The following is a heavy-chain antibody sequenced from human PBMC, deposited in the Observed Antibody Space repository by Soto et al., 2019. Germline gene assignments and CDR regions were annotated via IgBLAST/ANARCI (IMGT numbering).Heavy chain of an antibody. V-gene: IGHV4-59*01. D-gene: IGHD2-2*01. J-gene: IGHJ5*02. CDR1: GGSISSYY. CDR2: IYYSGST. CDR3: ATTPYCSSTSCYDWFDP. Sequence: SETLSLTCTVSGGSISSYYWSWIRQPPGKGLEWIGYIYYSGSTNYNPSLKSRVTITVETSKNQFSLKLSSVTAADTAVYYCATTPYCSSTSCYDWFDPWGQGTLVTVSS.